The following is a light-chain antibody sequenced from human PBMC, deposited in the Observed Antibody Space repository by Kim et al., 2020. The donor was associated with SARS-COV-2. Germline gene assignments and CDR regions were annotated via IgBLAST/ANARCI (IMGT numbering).Light chain of an antibody. CDR3: TSYTSSNTLV. CDR2: DVS. Sequence: GQSITISCTGSSSDVGIYNYVSWYQQHPGKAPKVMIYDVSNRPSGISNRFSGSKSGNTASLTISGLQAEDEGDYYCTSYTSSNTLVFGGGTKLTVL. V-gene: IGLV2-14*03. CDR1: SSDVGIYNY. J-gene: IGLJ3*02.